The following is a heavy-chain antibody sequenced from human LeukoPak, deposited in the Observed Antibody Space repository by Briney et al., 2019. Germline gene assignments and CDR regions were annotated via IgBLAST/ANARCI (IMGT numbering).Heavy chain of an antibody. CDR3: ARDRGYSSSWYYFDY. D-gene: IGHD6-13*01. CDR2: ISYDGSNK. J-gene: IGHJ4*02. CDR1: GFTFSSYA. Sequence: GGSLRLSCAASGFTFSSYAMHWVRQAPGKGLEWVAVISYDGSNKYYADSVKGRFTISRDNPKNTLYLQMNSLRAEDTAVYYCARDRGYSSSWYYFDYWGQGTLVTVSS. V-gene: IGHV3-30-3*01.